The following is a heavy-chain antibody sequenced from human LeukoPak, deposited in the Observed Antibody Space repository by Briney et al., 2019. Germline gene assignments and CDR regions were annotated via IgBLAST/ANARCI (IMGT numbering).Heavy chain of an antibody. J-gene: IGHJ4*02. Sequence: PSETLSLTCTVSGGSISSSSYYWGWIRQAPGKGLEWVAVISYDGSNKYYADSVKGRFTTSRDTSKNTLYMQINRVTAEDTAEYYCAKAGGRLSPNFDYWGQGTLVTVSS. CDR1: GGSISSSS. CDR2: ISYDGSNK. D-gene: IGHD6-25*01. CDR3: AKAGGRLSPNFDY. V-gene: IGHV3-30*18.